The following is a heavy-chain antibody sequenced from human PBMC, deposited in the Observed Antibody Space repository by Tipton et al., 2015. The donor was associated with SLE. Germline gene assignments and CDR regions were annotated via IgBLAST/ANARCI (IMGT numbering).Heavy chain of an antibody. D-gene: IGHD1-1*01. CDR2: INRDGSST. J-gene: IGHJ4*02. CDR1: GFTFSSYW. Sequence: SLRLSCAASGFTFSSYWMHWVRQAPGKGLVWVSRINRDGSSTSYADSVKGRFTVSRDNAKSTLYLQMNSLRAEDTAVYYCATSKDAAGTDWGQGTLVTVSS. V-gene: IGHV3-74*01. CDR3: ATSKDAAGTD.